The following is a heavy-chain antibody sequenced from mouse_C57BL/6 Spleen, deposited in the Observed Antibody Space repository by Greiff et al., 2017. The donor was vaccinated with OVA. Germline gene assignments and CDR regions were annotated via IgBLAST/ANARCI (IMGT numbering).Heavy chain of an antibody. Sequence: EVKLVESGAELVKPGASVKLSCTASGFNIKDYYMHWVKQRTEQGLEWIGRIDPEDGETKYDPKFKGKATITADTSSNPAYLQLSSLTSEDTAVYCCASENYYGSSPAWFAYWGQGTLVTVSA. CDR3: ASENYYGSSPAWFAY. D-gene: IGHD1-1*01. CDR2: IDPEDGET. V-gene: IGHV14-2*01. J-gene: IGHJ3*01. CDR1: GFNIKDYY.